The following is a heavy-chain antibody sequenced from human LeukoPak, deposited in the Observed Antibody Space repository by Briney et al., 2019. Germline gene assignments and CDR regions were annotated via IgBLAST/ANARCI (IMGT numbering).Heavy chain of an antibody. V-gene: IGHV1-24*01. CDR3: ATSVVVPAATYYYYYGMDV. CDR1: GYTVTELS. Sequence: ASVKVSYKVSGYTVTELSMHWVRQASGKGLVWMGGFDPEDGETIYAQKFQGRVTMTEDTSTDTAYMELSSLRSEDTAVYYCATSVVVPAATYYYYYGMDVWGQGTTVTVSS. CDR2: FDPEDGET. J-gene: IGHJ6*02. D-gene: IGHD2-2*01.